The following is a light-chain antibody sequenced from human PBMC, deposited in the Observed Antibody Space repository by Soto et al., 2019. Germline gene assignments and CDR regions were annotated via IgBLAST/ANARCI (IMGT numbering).Light chain of an antibody. CDR2: DDD. CDR1: SSNIGKNH. Sequence: QSVLTQPPSVSAAPGQKDTISCSGSSSNIGKNHVSWYQQLPGEAPKLLIYDDDDRPSGIPDRFSGSKSGTSATLDITGLQTGDEADYYCGAWDTSLTAGVLGGGTKLTVL. CDR3: GAWDTSLTAGV. J-gene: IGLJ2*01. V-gene: IGLV1-51*01.